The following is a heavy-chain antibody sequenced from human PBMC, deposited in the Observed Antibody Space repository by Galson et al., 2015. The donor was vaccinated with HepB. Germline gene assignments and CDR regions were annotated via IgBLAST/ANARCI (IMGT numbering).Heavy chain of an antibody. V-gene: IGHV5-51*03. CDR1: GYTFTTYW. Sequence: QSGAEVKKPGESLKISCKGSGYTFTTYWIGWARQMPGKGLEWMGIIYPSDSDTRYSPSFQGQVTISADKSVSTAYLQWSSLKASDTAMYYRARQYNAYDYWGQGTLVTVSS. D-gene: IGHD5-12*01. J-gene: IGHJ4*02. CDR2: IYPSDSDT. CDR3: ARQYNAYDY.